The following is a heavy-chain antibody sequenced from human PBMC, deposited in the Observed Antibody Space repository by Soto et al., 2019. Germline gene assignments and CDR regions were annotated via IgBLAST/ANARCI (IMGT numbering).Heavy chain of an antibody. CDR3: ARGKGMEENYYYYCLDI. J-gene: IGHJ6*02. CDR2: INGGTGQT. CDR1: GYSFSTYA. V-gene: IGHV1-3*01. Sequence: QVQVVQSGAEVKKPGASVKVSCKASGYSFSTYAMHWVRQAPGQSLEWMGWINGGTGQTKFSQRFQDRITITRDTSASTAYMELSSMRSEDTAVYYCARGKGMEENYYYYCLDIWGQGTTVTVSS. D-gene: IGHD1-1*01.